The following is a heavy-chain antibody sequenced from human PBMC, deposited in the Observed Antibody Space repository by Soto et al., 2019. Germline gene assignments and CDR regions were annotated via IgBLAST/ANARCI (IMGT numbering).Heavy chain of an antibody. J-gene: IGHJ6*02. V-gene: IGHV4-31*03. CDR3: ARVLRGRLNQAKYYYGMDV. Sequence: QVQLQESGPGLVKPSQTLSLTCTVSGGSISSGGYYWSWIRQHPGKGLEWIGYIYYSGSTYYNPSLKRRVTISVDTSKNQFSLKLSSVTAADTAVYYCARVLRGRLNQAKYYYGMDVWGQGTTVTVSS. D-gene: IGHD3-16*01. CDR1: GGSISSGGYY. CDR2: IYYSGST.